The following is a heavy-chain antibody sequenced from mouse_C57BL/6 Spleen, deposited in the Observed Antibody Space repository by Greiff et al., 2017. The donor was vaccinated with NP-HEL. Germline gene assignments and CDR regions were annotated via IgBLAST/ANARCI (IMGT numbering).Heavy chain of an antibody. CDR2: IYPGSGST. V-gene: IGHV1-55*01. CDR3: ARRFSTVVATEAMDY. CDR1: GYTFTSYW. J-gene: IGHJ4*01. D-gene: IGHD1-1*01. Sequence: QVQLQQPGAELVKPGASVKMSCKASGYTFTSYWITWVKQRPGQGLEWIGDIYPGSGSTNYNEKFKSKATLTVDTSSSTAYMQLSSLTSEDSAVYYCARRFSTVVATEAMDYWGQGTSVTVFS.